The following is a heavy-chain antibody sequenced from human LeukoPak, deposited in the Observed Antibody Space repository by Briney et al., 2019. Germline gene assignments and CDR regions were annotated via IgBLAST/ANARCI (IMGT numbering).Heavy chain of an antibody. CDR1: GYTFTSHY. CDR3: ARDEGGGYNQWDY. CDR2: IIPIFGTA. V-gene: IGHV1-69*13. J-gene: IGHJ4*02. D-gene: IGHD5-24*01. Sequence: ASVKVSCKASGYTFTSHYMHWMRQAPGQGLEWMGGIIPIFGTANYAQKFQGRVTVTADESTSTAYMELSSLRSEDTAVYYCARDEGGGYNQWDYWGQGTLVTVSS.